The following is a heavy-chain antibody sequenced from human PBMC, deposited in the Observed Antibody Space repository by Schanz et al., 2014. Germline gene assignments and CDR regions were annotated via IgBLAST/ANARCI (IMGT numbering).Heavy chain of an antibody. Sequence: CAASGFNFSSYSLNWVRQAPGKGLEWVSSISYGTSYIYYAESVKGRFTISRDNSKNTLYLQMNSLRSEDTDIHYCPKDAPYPVELWCSGYLITVSA. V-gene: IGHV3-21*04. CDR2: ISYGTSYI. CDR1: GFNFSSYS. J-gene: IGHJ2*01. D-gene: IGHD2-15*01. CDR3: PKDAPYPVEL.